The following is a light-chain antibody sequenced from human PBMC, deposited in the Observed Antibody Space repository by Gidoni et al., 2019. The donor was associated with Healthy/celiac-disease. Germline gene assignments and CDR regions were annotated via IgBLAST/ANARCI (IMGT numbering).Light chain of an antibody. CDR2: KAS. CDR1: QSISSW. V-gene: IGKV1-5*03. Sequence: DIQMTQSPSTLSASVGDRVTLTCRASQSISSWLAWYQQKPGKAPKLLIYKASSLDSGVPSRFSGSGSGTEFTLTISSLQPDDFATYYCQQYNSYSYTFGQGTKLEIK. CDR3: QQYNSYSYT. J-gene: IGKJ2*01.